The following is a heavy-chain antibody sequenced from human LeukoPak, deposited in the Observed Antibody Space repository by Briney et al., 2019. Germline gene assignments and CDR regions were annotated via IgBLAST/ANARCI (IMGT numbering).Heavy chain of an antibody. D-gene: IGHD2-2*01. V-gene: IGHV3-49*04. CDR1: GFTFGDYA. CDR2: IQAKAYGGAT. J-gene: IGHJ4*02. CDR3: TRAPHPRCSSSGCYLDY. Sequence: KTGGSPRLSCSTSGFTFGDYAMSWVRQAPGKGVEWVGFIQAKAYGGATKYAASVNGRFSISRDDSQSIANLQMNDLKTEDTAVYYCTRAPHPRCSSSGCYLDYWGQGTLVTVSS.